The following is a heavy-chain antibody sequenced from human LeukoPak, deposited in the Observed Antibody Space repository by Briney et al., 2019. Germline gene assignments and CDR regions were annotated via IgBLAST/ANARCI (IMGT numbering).Heavy chain of an antibody. CDR3: ARDLGGSHLDH. D-gene: IGHD1-26*01. V-gene: IGHV6-1*01. J-gene: IGHJ4*02. CDR1: GDSVSSNSAA. CDR2: TYYRSKWYD. Sequence: SRTLSLTCAISGDSVSSNSAAWNWIRQPPSRGLEWLGRTYYRSKWYDDYAVSMKSRITINPDTSKNQFSLQLNSVTPEDTAVYYCARDLGGSHLDHWGQGTLVTVSS.